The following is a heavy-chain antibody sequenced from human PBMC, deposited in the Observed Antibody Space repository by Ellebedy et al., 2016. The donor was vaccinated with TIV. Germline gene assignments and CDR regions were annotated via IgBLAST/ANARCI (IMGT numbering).Heavy chain of an antibody. J-gene: IGHJ4*02. CDR2: IYYSGST. V-gene: IGHV4-59*01. D-gene: IGHD6-13*01. Sequence: SETLSLXXTVSGGSISSYYWSWIRQPPGKGLEWIGYIYYSGSTNYNPSLKSRVTISVDTSENQFSLKLSSVTAADTAVYYCARRPRIAAAGVDYWGQGTLVTVSS. CDR1: GGSISSYY. CDR3: ARRPRIAAAGVDY.